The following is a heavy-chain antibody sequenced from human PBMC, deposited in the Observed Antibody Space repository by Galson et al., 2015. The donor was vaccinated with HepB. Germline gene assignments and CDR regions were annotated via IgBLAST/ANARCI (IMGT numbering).Heavy chain of an antibody. Sequence: SVKVSCKASGYTFTSYGINWVRQAPGQGLEWMGWISAYNGNTNYAQKIQGRVTMTTDTSTTTAYMELRSLTSDDTAVYYCARADVGDYWETTPYYFDYWGQGTLVTVSS. V-gene: IGHV1-18*01. CDR1: GYTFTSYG. CDR2: ISAYNGNT. D-gene: IGHD4-17*01. J-gene: IGHJ4*02. CDR3: ARADVGDYWETTPYYFDY.